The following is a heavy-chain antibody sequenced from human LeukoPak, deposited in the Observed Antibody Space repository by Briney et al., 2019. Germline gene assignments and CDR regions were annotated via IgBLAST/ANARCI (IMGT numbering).Heavy chain of an antibody. D-gene: IGHD3-10*01. CDR2: ISSSGSIT. Sequence: GGSLRLSCAASGFTFSDYYMSWIRQAPGKGLEWVSYISSSGSITYYADSVKGRFTISRDNAKNTVYLQMNSLRAEDTALYYCARDYFGSGSYVPRLDPWGQGTLVTVSS. J-gene: IGHJ5*02. CDR1: GFTFSDYY. CDR3: ARDYFGSGSYVPRLDP. V-gene: IGHV3-11*04.